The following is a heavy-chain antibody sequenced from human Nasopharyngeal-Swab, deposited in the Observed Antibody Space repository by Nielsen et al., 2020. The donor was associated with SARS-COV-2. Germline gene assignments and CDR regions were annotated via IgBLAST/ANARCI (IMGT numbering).Heavy chain of an antibody. J-gene: IGHJ4*02. Sequence: GESLKISCAASGFNFGSYAMDWVRQAPGKGLEWASMISFDGSIKYYADSVKGRFTISRDNSKNTLYLQMDSLRPEDTAIYFCARDAVSSGFKPYFDYWGQGALVTVSS. CDR1: GFNFGSYA. CDR3: ARDAVSSGFKPYFDY. CDR2: ISFDGSIK. D-gene: IGHD6-19*01. V-gene: IGHV3-30-3*01.